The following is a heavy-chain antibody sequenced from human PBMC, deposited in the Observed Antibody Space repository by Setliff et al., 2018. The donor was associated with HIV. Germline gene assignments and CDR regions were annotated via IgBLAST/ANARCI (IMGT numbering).Heavy chain of an antibody. Sequence: ASVKVSCKVSGYTLNEVSIHWVRQAPGKRPEWMGGFDPEHGKTVYAQKLQGRVTMTEDTSTDIASMELSSLRSEDTAVYYCATGTWGYDAFDIWGQGTLVTVSS. CDR3: ATGTWGYDAFDI. CDR1: GYTLNEVS. D-gene: IGHD7-27*01. V-gene: IGHV1-24*01. J-gene: IGHJ3*02. CDR2: FDPEHGKT.